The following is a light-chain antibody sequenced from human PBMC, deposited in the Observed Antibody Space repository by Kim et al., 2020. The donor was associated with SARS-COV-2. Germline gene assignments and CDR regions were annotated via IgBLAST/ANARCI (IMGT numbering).Light chain of an antibody. Sequence: ASVGDRVTITCRAGQDISNHLAWYQQKPGKVPKVLISAASALQSGVPSRFSGSRSGTDFTLTISSLQPEDVATYYCQKYDNAPWTFGQGTKVEIK. CDR3: QKYDNAPWT. CDR2: AAS. V-gene: IGKV1-27*01. J-gene: IGKJ1*01. CDR1: QDISNH.